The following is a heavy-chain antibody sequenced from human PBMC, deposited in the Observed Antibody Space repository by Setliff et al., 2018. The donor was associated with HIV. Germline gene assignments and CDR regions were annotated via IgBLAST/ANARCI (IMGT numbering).Heavy chain of an antibody. CDR3: ARDGGRTGYSSSSDQ. Sequence: SETLSLTCTVSGGSITRYYWSWIRQSPGKGLEWIGYIYISGSTDYSPSLKSRVTISADTSKNQVSLKLTSVTAADTAVYYCARDGGRTGYSSSSDQWGQGTLVTVSS. J-gene: IGHJ4*02. V-gene: IGHV4-4*09. CDR2: IYISGST. CDR1: GGSITRYY. D-gene: IGHD6-13*01.